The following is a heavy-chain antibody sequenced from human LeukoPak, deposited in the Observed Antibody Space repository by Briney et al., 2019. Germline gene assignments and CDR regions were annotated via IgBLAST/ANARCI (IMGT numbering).Heavy chain of an antibody. CDR2: ISAYNGNT. V-gene: IGHV1-18*01. Sequence: ASVKVSCKASGYTFTSYGISWVRQAPGQGLEWMGWISAYNGNTNYAQKFQGRVTMTEDTSTDTAYMELSSLRSEDTAVYYCATDPGAGNDWGQGTLVTVSS. J-gene: IGHJ4*02. D-gene: IGHD1-1*01. CDR3: ATDPGAGND. CDR1: GYTFTSYG.